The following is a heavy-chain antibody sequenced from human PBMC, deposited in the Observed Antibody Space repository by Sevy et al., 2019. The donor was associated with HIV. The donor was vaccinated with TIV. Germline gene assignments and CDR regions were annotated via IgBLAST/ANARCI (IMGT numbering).Heavy chain of an antibody. Sequence: ASVKVSCKASGYTFTDYFMYWVRQAPGQGLEWMAWINPNSGDTKYAQKFQGRVTVTRDTSIRTAYMELSRLRVDDTAVYYCASPGGYRYGSLLDNWGQGTLVTVSS. D-gene: IGHD5-18*01. CDR2: INPNSGDT. V-gene: IGHV1-2*02. CDR3: ASPGGYRYGSLLDN. CDR1: GYTFTDYF. J-gene: IGHJ4*02.